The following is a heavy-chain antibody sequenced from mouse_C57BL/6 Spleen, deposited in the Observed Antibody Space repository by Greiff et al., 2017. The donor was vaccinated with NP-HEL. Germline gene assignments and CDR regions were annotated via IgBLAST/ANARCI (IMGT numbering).Heavy chain of an antibody. J-gene: IGHJ1*03. CDR2: IDPSDSET. CDR3: ARRYYGSSNWYFDV. Sequence: VQLQQSGAELVRPGSSVKLSCKASGYTFTSYWMHWVKQRPIQGLEWIGNIDPSDSETHYNQKFKDKATLTVDKSSSTAYMQLSSLTSEDSAVYYCARRYYGSSNWYFDVWGTGTTVTVSS. CDR1: GYTFTSYW. V-gene: IGHV1-52*01. D-gene: IGHD1-1*01.